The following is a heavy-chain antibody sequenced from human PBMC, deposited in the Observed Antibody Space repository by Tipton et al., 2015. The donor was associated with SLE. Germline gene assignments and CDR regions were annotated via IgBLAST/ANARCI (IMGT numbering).Heavy chain of an antibody. CDR3: ARVGYLGSGKTWDMDV. V-gene: IGHV4-59*01. J-gene: IGHJ6*03. D-gene: IGHD3-10*01. CDR1: YGSISGYY. Sequence: TLSLTCTVSYGSISGYYWSWIRQPPGKGLEWIGYIYYRGTTNYNPPLKSRLTISGDTSKNQFSLHLTSVTAADTAIYYCARVGYLGSGKTWDMDVWGKGITVTVSS. CDR2: IYYRGTT.